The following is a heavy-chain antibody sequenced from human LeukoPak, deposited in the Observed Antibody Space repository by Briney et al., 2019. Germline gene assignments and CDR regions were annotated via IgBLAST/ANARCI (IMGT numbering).Heavy chain of an antibody. D-gene: IGHD3-9*01. CDR1: GFSLSTSGVG. Sequence: SGPTLVKPTQTLTLTCTFSGFSLSTSGVGVGWIRQPPGKALEWLALIYWDDDKRYSPSLKSRLTITKDTSKNQVVLTMTNMDPVDTATYYCAHRPPWEYYDILTGYPPALYFDYWGQGTLVTVSS. J-gene: IGHJ4*02. CDR3: AHRPPWEYYDILTGYPPALYFDY. CDR2: IYWDDDK. V-gene: IGHV2-5*02.